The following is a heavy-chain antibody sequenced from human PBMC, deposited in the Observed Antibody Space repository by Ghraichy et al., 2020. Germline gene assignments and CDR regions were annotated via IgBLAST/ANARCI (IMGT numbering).Heavy chain of an antibody. Sequence: GESLNISCAASGFTFSSYGMHWVRQAPGKGLEWVAVIWYDGSNKYYADSVKGRFTISRDNSKNTLYLQMNSLRAEDTAVYYCARAGRIAARNYYYYGMDVWGQGTTVTVSS. D-gene: IGHD6-6*01. V-gene: IGHV3-33*01. CDR1: GFTFSSYG. CDR3: ARAGRIAARNYYYYGMDV. CDR2: IWYDGSNK. J-gene: IGHJ6*02.